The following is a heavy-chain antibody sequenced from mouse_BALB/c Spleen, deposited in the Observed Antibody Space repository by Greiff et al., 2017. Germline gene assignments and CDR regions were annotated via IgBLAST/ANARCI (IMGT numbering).Heavy chain of an antibody. J-gene: IGHJ3*01. CDR3: ARDRRVYYDYDGFAY. V-gene: IGHV7-3*02. D-gene: IGHD2-4*01. CDR1: GFTFTDYY. Sequence: DVMLVESGGGLVQPGGSLRLSCATSGFTFTDYYMSWVRQPPGKALEWLGFIRNKANGYTTEYSASVKGRFTISRDNSQSILYLQMNTLRAEDSATYYCARDRRVYYDYDGFAYWGQGTLVTVSA. CDR2: IRNKANGYTT.